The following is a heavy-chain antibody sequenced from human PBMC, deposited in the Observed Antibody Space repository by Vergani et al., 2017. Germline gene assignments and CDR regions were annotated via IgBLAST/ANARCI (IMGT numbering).Heavy chain of an antibody. J-gene: IGHJ3*02. CDR1: GFTSSYYG. V-gene: IGHV3-30*03. D-gene: IGHD7-27*01. CDR2: ISYDGTQK. Sequence: QVHLVESGGGVVQPGRSLRLSCVVSGFTSSYYGMHWVRQAPGKGLEWVAVISYDGTQKYYADSVKGRFTISRDNSKSTLYLQMNSLRAEDTAVYYCARVGTEPYDAFDIWGQGTMVTVS. CDR3: ARVGTEPYDAFDI.